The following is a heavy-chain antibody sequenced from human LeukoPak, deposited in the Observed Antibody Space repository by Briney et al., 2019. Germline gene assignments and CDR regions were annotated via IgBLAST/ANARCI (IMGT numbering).Heavy chain of an antibody. D-gene: IGHD4-17*01. V-gene: IGHV1-69*04. J-gene: IGHJ4*02. CDR1: GGTFSSYA. CDR2: IIPILGIA. Sequence: SVKVSCKASGGTFSSYAISWVRQAPGQGLEWMGRIIPILGIANYAQKFQGRVTITADKSTSTAYMELRSLRSDDTAVYYCARQYGDYAATPYWGQGTLVTVSS. CDR3: ARQYGDYAATPY.